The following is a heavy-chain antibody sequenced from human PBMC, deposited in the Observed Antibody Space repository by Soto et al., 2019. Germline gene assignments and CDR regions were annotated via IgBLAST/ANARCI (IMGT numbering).Heavy chain of an antibody. J-gene: IGHJ3*02. CDR1: GFTFSSYG. D-gene: IGHD3-16*02. V-gene: IGHV3-33*01. CDR2: IWYDGSNK. Sequence: QVQLVESGGGVVQPGRSLRLSCAASGFTFSSYGMHWVRQAPGKGLEWVAVIWYDGSNKYYADSVKGRFTISRDNSKNTLYLQMNSLRAEDTAVYYCARDPISDYVWGSYRLGAFDIWGQGTMVIVSS. CDR3: ARDPISDYVWGSYRLGAFDI.